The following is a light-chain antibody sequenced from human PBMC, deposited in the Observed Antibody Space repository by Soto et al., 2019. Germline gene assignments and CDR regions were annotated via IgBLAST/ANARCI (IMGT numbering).Light chain of an antibody. CDR3: QVWDSSSEWV. CDR1: NIGSKN. V-gene: IGLV3-21*02. Sequence: SYELTQPPSVSVAPGHTARITCGGNNIGSKNVHWYQQKPGQAPVVVVYDDNDRPSGIPERFSGSNSGNTATLTINRVEAGDEADYYCQVWDSSSEWVFGGGTQLTVL. CDR2: DDN. J-gene: IGLJ3*02.